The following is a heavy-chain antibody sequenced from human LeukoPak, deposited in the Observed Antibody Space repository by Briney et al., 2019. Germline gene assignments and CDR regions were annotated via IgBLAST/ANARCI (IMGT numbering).Heavy chain of an antibody. D-gene: IGHD3-9*01. CDR3: ARGYRRDDILTGYYGDHFGY. CDR1: GFTFSSYS. Sequence: GGSLRLSCAASGFTFSSYSMNWVHQAPGKGLEWVSSISSSSSYIYYADSVKGRFTISRDNAKNSLYLQMNSLRAEDTAVYYCARGYRRDDILTGYYGDHFGYWGQGTLVTVSS. V-gene: IGHV3-21*01. J-gene: IGHJ4*02. CDR2: ISSSSSYI.